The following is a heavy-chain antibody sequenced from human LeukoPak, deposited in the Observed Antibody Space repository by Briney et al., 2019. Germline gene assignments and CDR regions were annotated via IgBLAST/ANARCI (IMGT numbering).Heavy chain of an antibody. D-gene: IGHD6-25*01. CDR2: IYYDGRT. Sequence: GGSLRLSCAASGFIVSDTYVSWVRQAPGKGLEWVSVIYYDGRTYYADSVKGRFTISSDNSKNTVYLHINSLRAVDTAVYYCAKRHLNYPGDSWGRGTLVTVAS. J-gene: IGHJ5*01. V-gene: IGHV3-53*01. CDR1: GFIVSDTY. CDR3: AKRHLNYPGDS.